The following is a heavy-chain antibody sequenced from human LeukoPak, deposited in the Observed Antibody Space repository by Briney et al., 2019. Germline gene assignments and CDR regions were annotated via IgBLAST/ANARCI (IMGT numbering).Heavy chain of an antibody. Sequence: SETLSLTCGVYGGSFSGYFWSWIRQTPGTGLEWIGDINHGGTTNYNPPLKSRVTISVDTSKNHYSLKMNSVTAADTAIHYCARVQSSWGGRYFDWLPAFDIWGQGAVVTVSS. V-gene: IGHV4-34*01. CDR1: GGSFSGYF. D-gene: IGHD3-9*01. CDR2: INHGGTT. J-gene: IGHJ3*02. CDR3: ARVQSSWGGRYFDWLPAFDI.